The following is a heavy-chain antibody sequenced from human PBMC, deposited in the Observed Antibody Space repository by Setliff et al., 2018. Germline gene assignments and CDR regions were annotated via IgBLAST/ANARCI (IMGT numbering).Heavy chain of an antibody. CDR2: VYYDGRT. CDR3: GRIAYFDFWRGYGVGAFDL. D-gene: IGHD3-3*01. V-gene: IGHV4-39*01. J-gene: IGHJ3*01. Sequence: SETLSLTCSVSGASVTNVNYYWGWIRQPPGKGLEWIASVYYDGRTYYSPSFKSRLTMSVDKSRNQFSLKLTSVTAADTAVFYCGRIAYFDFWRGYGVGAFDLWGHGTMVTVSS. CDR1: GASVTNVNYY.